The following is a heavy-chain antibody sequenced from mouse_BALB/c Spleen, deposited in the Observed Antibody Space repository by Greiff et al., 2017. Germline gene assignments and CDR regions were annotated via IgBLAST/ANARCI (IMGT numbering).Heavy chain of an antibody. CDR1: GYSITSDYA. CDR3: ARALLDYYADY. V-gene: IGHV3-2*02. J-gene: IGHJ2*01. CDR2: ISYSGST. Sequence: EVKLMESGPGLVKPSQSLSLTCTVTGYSITSDYAWNWIRQFPGNKLEWMGYISYSGSTSYNPSLKSRISITRDTSKNQFFLQLNSVTTEDTATYYCARALLDYYADYWGQGTTLTVSS. D-gene: IGHD1-1*01.